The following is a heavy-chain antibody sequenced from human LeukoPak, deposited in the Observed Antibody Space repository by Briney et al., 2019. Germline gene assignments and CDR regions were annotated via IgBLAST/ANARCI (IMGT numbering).Heavy chain of an antibody. CDR2: INLSGGST. D-gene: IGHD5-12*01. J-gene: IGHJ4*02. V-gene: IGHV1-46*01. CDR3: AREDGYNYVSDY. Sequence: ASVKVPCKASGYTFTNYYMHWVRQAPGQGLEWMGIINLSGGSTSYAQKFQGRVTMTRDTSTSTVYMELSSLRSEDTAVYYCAREDGYNYVSDYWGQGTLVTVSS. CDR1: GYTFTNYY.